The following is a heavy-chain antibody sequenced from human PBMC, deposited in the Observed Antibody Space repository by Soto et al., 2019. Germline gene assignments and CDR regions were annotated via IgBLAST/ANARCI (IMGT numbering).Heavy chain of an antibody. CDR1: GGSISSSSYY. D-gene: IGHD3-3*01. CDR2: IYYSGST. Sequence: SETLSLTCTVSGGSISSSSYYWGWIRQPPGKGLEWIGSIYYSGSTYYNPSLKSRVTISVDTSKNQFSLKLSSVTAADTAVYYCASFTIFGVVIYAFDIWGQGTMVTVSS. V-gene: IGHV4-39*01. J-gene: IGHJ3*02. CDR3: ASFTIFGVVIYAFDI.